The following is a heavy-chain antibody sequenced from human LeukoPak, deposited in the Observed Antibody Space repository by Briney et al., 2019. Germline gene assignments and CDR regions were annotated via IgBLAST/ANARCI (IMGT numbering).Heavy chain of an antibody. J-gene: IGHJ4*02. D-gene: IGHD3-9*01. CDR2: INHSGST. CDR1: GGSFSGYY. Sequence: AETLSLTCAVYGGSFSGYYWSWIRQPPGKGLEWIGEINHSGSTNYNPSLKSRVTISVDTSKNQFSLKLSSVTAADTAVYYCARSHYDILTGPEYYFDYWGQGTLVTVSS. CDR3: ARSHYDILTGPEYYFDY. V-gene: IGHV4-34*01.